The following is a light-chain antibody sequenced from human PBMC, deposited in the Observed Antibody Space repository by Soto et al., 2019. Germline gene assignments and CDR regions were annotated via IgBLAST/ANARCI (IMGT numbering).Light chain of an antibody. CDR1: SSNIGAGYE. V-gene: IGLV1-40*01. CDR3: QSYDSRMSGYV. J-gene: IGLJ1*01. CDR2: GNS. Sequence: QSVLTQPPSVSRAPGQRVTISCTGSSSNIGAGYEVHWYQQLPGTAPKLLIYGNSNRPSGVPDRFSGSKSGTSASLAITGLQAEDEADYYCQSYDSRMSGYVFGTGTKLTVL.